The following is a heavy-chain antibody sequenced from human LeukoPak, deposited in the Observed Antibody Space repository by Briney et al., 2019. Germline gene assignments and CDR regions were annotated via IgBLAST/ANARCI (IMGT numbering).Heavy chain of an antibody. Sequence: PLETLSLTCTVSGGSISSYYWSWIRQPPGKGLEWIGYIYYSGSTNYNPSLKSRVTISVDTSKNQFSLKLSSVTAADTAVYYCACSVSSYSSGWYYFDYWGQGTLVTVSS. D-gene: IGHD6-19*01. CDR2: IYYSGST. V-gene: IGHV4-59*08. CDR3: ACSVSSYSSGWYYFDY. J-gene: IGHJ4*02. CDR1: GGSISSYY.